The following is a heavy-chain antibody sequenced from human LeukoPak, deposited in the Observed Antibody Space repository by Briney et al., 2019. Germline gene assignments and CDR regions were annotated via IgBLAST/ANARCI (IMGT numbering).Heavy chain of an antibody. CDR3: ARGVTSWPQGPYHFDY. V-gene: IGHV3-30*02. CDR1: GFTFNDYA. CDR2: IESNGNEK. Sequence: GGFLRLSCAVSGFTFNDYAMNWVRQAPGKGLEWVASIESNGNEKYSSDSLKGRFTISRDNSKNTLYLQMNTVRPEDTALFYCARGVTSWPQGPYHFDYWGQGIQITVSS. D-gene: IGHD2-2*01. J-gene: IGHJ4*02.